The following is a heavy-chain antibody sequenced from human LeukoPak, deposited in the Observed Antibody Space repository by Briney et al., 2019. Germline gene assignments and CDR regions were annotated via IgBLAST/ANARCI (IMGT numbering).Heavy chain of an antibody. V-gene: IGHV3-74*01. J-gene: IGHJ4*02. Sequence: GGSLRLSCAASGFTFSSYWIYWVRQVPGQGLVWVSRINSDGSSTSYADSVKGRFTVSRDNAKNTLYLQMNSLRAEDTAVYYCARGGYSGTYYFDYWGQGTLVTVSS. D-gene: IGHD1-26*01. CDR2: INSDGSST. CDR3: ARGGYSGTYYFDY. CDR1: GFTFSSYW.